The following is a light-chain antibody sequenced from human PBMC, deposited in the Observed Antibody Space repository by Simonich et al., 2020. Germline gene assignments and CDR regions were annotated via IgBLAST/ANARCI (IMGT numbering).Light chain of an antibody. CDR1: QSLLHRDGKTY. CDR3: MQALQTPFT. CDR2: EGS. V-gene: IGKV2-29*03. J-gene: IGKJ3*01. Sequence: DIVMTQTPLSLSVTPGQPASISCKSSQSLLHRDGKTYLYWYLQKPGQSPKPLIYEGSNRFSGVPDRFSGSGSGTDFTLKISRVEAEDVGVYYCMQALQTPFTFGPGTKVDIK.